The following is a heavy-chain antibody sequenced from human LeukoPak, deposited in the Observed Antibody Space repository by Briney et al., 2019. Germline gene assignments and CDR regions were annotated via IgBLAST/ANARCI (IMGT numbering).Heavy chain of an antibody. CDR2: IYYTGST. J-gene: IGHJ5*02. V-gene: IGHV4-61*01. CDR1: GGSVSSGSYY. Sequence: SETLSLTCTVSGGSVSSGSYYWSWIRHPPGQGLEWVGYIYYTGSTNYNPSLKSRVTMSVDTSKNQFSLKLSSVTTADTAMYYCARGELGSWFDPWGQGALVTVSS. CDR3: ARGELGSWFDP. D-gene: IGHD7-27*01.